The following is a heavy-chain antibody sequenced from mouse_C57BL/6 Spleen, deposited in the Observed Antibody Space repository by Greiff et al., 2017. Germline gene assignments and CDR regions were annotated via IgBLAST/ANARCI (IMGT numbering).Heavy chain of an antibody. CDR3: GRGDYDRGYFDY. D-gene: IGHD2-4*01. Sequence: QVQLQQSGAELVKPGASVKISCKASGYAFSSYWMNWVKQRPGKGLEWIGKIYPGDGDTNYNGKFKGKATLTADKSSSTAYMQLSSLTSEDSADYCWGRGDYDRGYFDYWGQGTTLTVSS. V-gene: IGHV1-80*01. J-gene: IGHJ2*01. CDR2: IYPGDGDT. CDR1: GYAFSSYW.